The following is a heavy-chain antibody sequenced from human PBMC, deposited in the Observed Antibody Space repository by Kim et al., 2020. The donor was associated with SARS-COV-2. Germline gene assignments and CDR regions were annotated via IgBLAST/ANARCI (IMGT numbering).Heavy chain of an antibody. D-gene: IGHD3-22*01. CDR2: INHSGST. V-gene: IGHV4-34*01. CDR3: ASPGTYYYDSSGYDY. J-gene: IGHJ4*02. CDR1: GGSFSGYY. Sequence: SESLSLTCAVYGGSFSGYYWSWIRQPPGKGLEWIGEINHSGSTNYNPSLKSRVTISVDTSKNQFSLKLSSVTAADTAVYYCASPGTYYYDSSGYDYWGQGTLVTVSS.